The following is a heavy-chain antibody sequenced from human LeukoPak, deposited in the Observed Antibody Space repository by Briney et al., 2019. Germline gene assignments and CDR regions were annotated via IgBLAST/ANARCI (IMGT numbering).Heavy chain of an antibody. Sequence: PSETLSLTCTVSGGSISSSSYYWGWIRQPPGKGLEWTGSIYYSGSTYYNPSLKSRVSISVDTSKNQFSLKLSSVTAADTAVYYCAVAAPYYDILTGYWPNWFDPWGQGTLVTVSS. CDR2: IYYSGST. D-gene: IGHD3-9*01. CDR3: AVAAPYYDILTGYWPNWFDP. J-gene: IGHJ5*02. V-gene: IGHV4-39*01. CDR1: GGSISSSSYY.